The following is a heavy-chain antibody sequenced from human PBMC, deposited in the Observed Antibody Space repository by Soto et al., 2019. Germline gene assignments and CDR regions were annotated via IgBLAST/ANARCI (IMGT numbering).Heavy chain of an antibody. Sequence: SETLSLACTVFGGSISGYYWTWIRQSPGGGLEWIGYIYYNGTTNYNPSLKSRVTISIDTSKSQFSLRLRSLTAADTAVYYCARWSDYGDYYYYGMDVWGQGTTVTVSS. CDR1: GGSISGYY. CDR3: ARWSDYGDYYYYGMDV. V-gene: IGHV4-59*13. D-gene: IGHD4-17*01. CDR2: IYYNGTT. J-gene: IGHJ6*02.